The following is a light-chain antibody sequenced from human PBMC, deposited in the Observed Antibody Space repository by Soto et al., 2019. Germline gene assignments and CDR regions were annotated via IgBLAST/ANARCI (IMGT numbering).Light chain of an antibody. Sequence: EILMTQSPATLSVSPGERATLSCRASQSISNNLAWYQQKPGQAPRLLIFGASTRATGIPARFSGSGSGTEFTLTISSLQSKDFAVYYCQQYMSSVTFGQGTKVEIK. CDR3: QQYMSSVT. CDR1: QSISNN. V-gene: IGKV3-15*01. J-gene: IGKJ1*01. CDR2: GAS.